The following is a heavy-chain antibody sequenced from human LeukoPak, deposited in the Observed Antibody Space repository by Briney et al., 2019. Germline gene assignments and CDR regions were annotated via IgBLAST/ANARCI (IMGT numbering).Heavy chain of an antibody. Sequence: SETLSLTCTVSGGSISSSSYSWSWIRQPPGKGLEWIGYIYYSGSTNYNPSLKSRVTISVDTSKNQFSLKLSSVTAADTAVYYCARHGIAARLLDYWGQGTLVTVSS. CDR3: ARHGIAARLLDY. CDR1: GGSISSSSYS. CDR2: IYYSGST. V-gene: IGHV4-61*05. D-gene: IGHD6-6*01. J-gene: IGHJ4*02.